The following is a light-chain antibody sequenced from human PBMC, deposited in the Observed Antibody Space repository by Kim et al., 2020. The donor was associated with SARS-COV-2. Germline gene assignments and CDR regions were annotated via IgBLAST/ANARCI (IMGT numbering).Light chain of an antibody. Sequence: QSVTISCTGTSSDVGGYNYVSWYQQQPGKAPKLMIYDVSKRPSGVPDRFSGSKSGNTASLTISGLQAEDEADYYCCSYAGSYNFVVFGGGTQLTVL. CDR3: CSYAGSYNFVV. CDR2: DVS. J-gene: IGLJ2*01. CDR1: SSDVGGYNY. V-gene: IGLV2-11*01.